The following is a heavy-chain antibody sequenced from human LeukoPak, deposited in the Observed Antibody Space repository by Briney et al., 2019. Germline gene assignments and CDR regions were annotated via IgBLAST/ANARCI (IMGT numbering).Heavy chain of an antibody. CDR3: ARGGVGWFGELLYY. D-gene: IGHD3-10*01. CDR1: GGSISSGGYY. V-gene: IGHV4-30-4*01. CDR2: IYYSGST. J-gene: IGHJ4*02. Sequence: SQTLSLTCTVSGGSISSGGYYWSWIRQPPGKGLEWIGYIYYSGSTYYNPSLKSRVTISVDTSKNQFSLKLSSVTAADTAVYYCARGGVGWFGELLYYWGQGTLVTVSS.